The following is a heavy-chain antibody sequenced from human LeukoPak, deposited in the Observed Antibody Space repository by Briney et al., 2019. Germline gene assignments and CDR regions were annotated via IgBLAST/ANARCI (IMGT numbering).Heavy chain of an antibody. D-gene: IGHD5-18*01. Sequence: PSETLSLTCTVSGVSISSYYWSWIRQPAGKGLEWIGRIYTSGSTNYNPSPKSRVTISVDTSKNQFSLKLSSVTAADTAVYYCARDGYSYGGSGWFDPWGQGTLVTVSS. J-gene: IGHJ5*02. CDR3: ARDGYSYGGSGWFDP. V-gene: IGHV4-4*07. CDR1: GVSISSYY. CDR2: IYTSGST.